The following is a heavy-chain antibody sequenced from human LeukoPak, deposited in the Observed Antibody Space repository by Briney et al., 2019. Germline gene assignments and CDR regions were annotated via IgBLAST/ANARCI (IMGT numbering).Heavy chain of an antibody. V-gene: IGHV4-59*08. D-gene: IGHD4-17*01. Sequence: SETLSLTCTVSGGSISSYYWSWIRQPPGKGLEWIGYIYYSGSTNYNPSLKSRVTISVDTSKNQFSLKLSSVTAADTAVYYCARLGYGDAYWGQGTLVTVSS. J-gene: IGHJ4*02. CDR3: ARLGYGDAY. CDR2: IYYSGST. CDR1: GGSISSYY.